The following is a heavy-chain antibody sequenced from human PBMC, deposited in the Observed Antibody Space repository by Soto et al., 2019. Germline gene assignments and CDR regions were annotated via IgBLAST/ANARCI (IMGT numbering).Heavy chain of an antibody. CDR2: INAGNGNT. J-gene: IGHJ4*02. CDR1: GYTFTGYA. CDR3: ARAVAVAADFDY. D-gene: IGHD6-19*01. V-gene: IGHV1-3*01. Sequence: QVPLVQSVAEGKKPGASLKVSCKASGYTFTGYAMHWVRQAPGQRLEWMGWINAGNGNTKYSQKFQGRVTITSDTSASIAYMELSSLRSEDTAVYYCARAVAVAADFDYWGQGTLVTVSA.